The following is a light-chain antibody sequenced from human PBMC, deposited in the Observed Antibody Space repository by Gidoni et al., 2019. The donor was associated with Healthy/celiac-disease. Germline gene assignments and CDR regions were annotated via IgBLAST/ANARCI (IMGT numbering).Light chain of an antibody. V-gene: IGKV3-20*01. CDR3: QQYGSSPPIT. CDR2: GAS. CDR1: QSVSSSY. J-gene: IGKJ5*01. Sequence: IVFTPSPGTLSLSPGARATLSCRASQSVSSSYLAWYQQKPGQAPRLLIYGASSRATGIPDRFSGSGSGTDFTLTISRLEPEDFAVYYCQQYGSSPPITFGQGTRLEIK.